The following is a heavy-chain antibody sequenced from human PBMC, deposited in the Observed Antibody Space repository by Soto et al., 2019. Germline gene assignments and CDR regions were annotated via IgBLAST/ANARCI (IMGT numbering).Heavy chain of an antibody. CDR3: ARDEGYSYGYGFDY. CDR2: ISSSSSYI. J-gene: IGHJ4*02. CDR1: GFTFSSYS. D-gene: IGHD5-18*01. V-gene: IGHV3-21*01. Sequence: EVQLVESGGGLVKPGGSLRLSCAASGFTFSSYSMNWVRQAPGKGLEWVSSISSSSSYIYYADSVKGRFTISRDNAKNSLYLQRNSLRAEDTAVYYCARDEGYSYGYGFDYWGQGPLVTVSS.